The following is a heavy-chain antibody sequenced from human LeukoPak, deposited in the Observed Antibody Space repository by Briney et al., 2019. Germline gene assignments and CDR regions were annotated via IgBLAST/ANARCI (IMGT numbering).Heavy chain of an antibody. J-gene: IGHJ3*02. CDR3: GRTMSDAFDI. Sequence: SETLSLTCTVSGGSISSSSYYWGWIRQPPGKGLEWIGSIYYSGSTYYNPSLKSRVTISVDTSKNQFSLKLSSVTAADTAVYYCGRTMSDAFDIWGQGTMVTVSS. D-gene: IGHD3-22*01. V-gene: IGHV4-39*07. CDR1: GGSISSSSYY. CDR2: IYYSGST.